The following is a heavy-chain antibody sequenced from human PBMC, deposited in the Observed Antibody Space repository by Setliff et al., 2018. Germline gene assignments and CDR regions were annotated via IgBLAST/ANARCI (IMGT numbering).Heavy chain of an antibody. CDR1: GYTFSTYG. D-gene: IGHD1-26*01. CDR3: ATNLNSGSLTPDAFDI. Sequence: ASVKVSCKDSGYTFSTYGISWVRQAPGQGLEWMGWISAYNGNTNYAQRFQGRVTMTTDTSTSTAYMELRSLRSEDTAVYYCATNLNSGSLTPDAFDIWGQGTMVTVSS. V-gene: IGHV1-18*01. CDR2: ISAYNGNT. J-gene: IGHJ3*02.